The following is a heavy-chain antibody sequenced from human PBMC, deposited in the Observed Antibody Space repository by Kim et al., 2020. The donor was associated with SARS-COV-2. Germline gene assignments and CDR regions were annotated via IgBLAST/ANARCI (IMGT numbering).Heavy chain of an antibody. CDR2: IYYSGSS. Sequence: SETLSLTCTVSGGSISSGGYYWNWIRQHPGKGLEWIGYIYYSGSSYYNPSLKSRVTISVDTSKNQFSLRLSSVTAADTAVYYCARVILNRAAGPYYGMDVWGQGTTVTVSS. CDR3: ARVILNRAAGPYYGMDV. CDR1: GGSISSGGYY. J-gene: IGHJ6*02. D-gene: IGHD3-10*01. V-gene: IGHV4-31*03.